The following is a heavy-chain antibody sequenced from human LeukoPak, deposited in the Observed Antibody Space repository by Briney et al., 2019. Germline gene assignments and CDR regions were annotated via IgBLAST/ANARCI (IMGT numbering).Heavy chain of an antibody. Sequence: ASVKVSCKASGYTFTSYGISWVRQAPGQGLEWMGWISAYNGKTNYAQRLQGRVIMTTDTSTTTAYMELRSLRSEDTAVYYCARAARTITMIVVAWGQGTLVTVSS. CDR3: ARAARTITMIVVA. J-gene: IGHJ4*02. CDR2: ISAYNGKT. CDR1: GYTFTSYG. D-gene: IGHD3-22*01. V-gene: IGHV1-18*01.